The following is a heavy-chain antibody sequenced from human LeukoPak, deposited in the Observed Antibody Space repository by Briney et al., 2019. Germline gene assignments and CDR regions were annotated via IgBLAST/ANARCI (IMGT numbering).Heavy chain of an antibody. J-gene: IGHJ4*02. CDR3: ARDYTQQRYFDY. V-gene: IGHV4-4*07. D-gene: IGHD6-13*01. CDR2: IYTSGST. CDR1: GGSISSYY. Sequence: PSETLSLTCTVSGGSISSYYWSWIRQPAGKGLEWIGRIYTSGSTNYNPSLKSRVTISVDKPKNQFSLKLSSVTAADTAVYYCARDYTQQRYFDYWGQGTLVTVSS.